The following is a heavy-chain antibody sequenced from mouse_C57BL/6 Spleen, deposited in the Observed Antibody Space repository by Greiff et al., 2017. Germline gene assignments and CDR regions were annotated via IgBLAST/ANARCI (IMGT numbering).Heavy chain of an antibody. CDR1: GYTFTDYE. CDR2: IDPETGGT. J-gene: IGHJ3*01. V-gene: IGHV1-15*01. Sequence: QVQLQQPGAELVRPGASVTLSCKASGYTFTDYEMHWVKQTPVHGLEWIGAIDPETGGTAYNQKFKGKATLTADKSSSTAYMGLRSLTSEDSAVYDCMADYDWLAYWGQGTLVTVSS. D-gene: IGHD2-4*01. CDR3: MADYDWLAY.